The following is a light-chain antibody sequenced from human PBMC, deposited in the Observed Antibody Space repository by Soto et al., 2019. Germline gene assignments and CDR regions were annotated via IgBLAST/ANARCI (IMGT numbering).Light chain of an antibody. Sequence: LTQPASVTMSPGQSITMSCTGSSSELGGNNYVSWYQHHPGKAPKLITYEVSNRPSGVSNRFSGSKSGNTASLTISGLQAEDEADYYCSSYTSSSTFDVFGTGTKVTVL. V-gene: IGLV2-14*01. CDR3: SSYTSSSTFDV. CDR1: SSELGGNNY. J-gene: IGLJ1*01. CDR2: EVS.